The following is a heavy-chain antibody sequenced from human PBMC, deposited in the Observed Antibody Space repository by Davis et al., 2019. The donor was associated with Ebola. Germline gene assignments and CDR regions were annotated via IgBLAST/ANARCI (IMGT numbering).Heavy chain of an antibody. CDR1: GFIFSGYW. CDR3: AKDSGSDWIQLLISYFDY. V-gene: IGHV3-74*01. CDR2: INGGGHTT. D-gene: IGHD5-18*01. J-gene: IGHJ4*02. Sequence: PGGSLRLSCTASGFIFSGYWMQWVRQGPGKGLVWVSNINGGGHTTRYADSVKGRFTISRDNSKNTLYLQMNSLRAEDTAVYYCAKDSGSDWIQLLISYFDYWGQGTLVTVSS.